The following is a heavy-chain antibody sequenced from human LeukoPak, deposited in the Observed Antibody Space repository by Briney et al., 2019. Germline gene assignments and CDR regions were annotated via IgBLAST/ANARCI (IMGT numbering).Heavy chain of an antibody. CDR2: IYYSGST. CDR1: GGSISSYY. J-gene: IGHJ4*02. V-gene: IGHV4-59*12. D-gene: IGHD7-27*01. Sequence: SETLSLTCTVSGGSISSYYWSWIRQPPGKGLEWIGYIYYSGSTNYNPSLKSRVTISVDTSKNQFSLKLSSVTPEDTAVYYCARGWGFDFWGQGTLVTVSS. CDR3: ARGWGFDF.